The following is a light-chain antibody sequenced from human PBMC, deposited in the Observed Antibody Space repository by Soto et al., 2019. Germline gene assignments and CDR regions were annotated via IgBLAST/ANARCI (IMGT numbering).Light chain of an antibody. CDR1: QSVGKR. V-gene: IGKV3-15*01. Sequence: EIVMTQSPGTLSVSPGDSATLSCRASQSVGKRLAWYQQRPGQAPRLLIYAASTRATGIPARFSAFGSGTEFTLTINDLQSEDFAFYYCQPYHNWPLYTFGQGTNLDIK. CDR3: QPYHNWPLYT. J-gene: IGKJ2*01. CDR2: AAS.